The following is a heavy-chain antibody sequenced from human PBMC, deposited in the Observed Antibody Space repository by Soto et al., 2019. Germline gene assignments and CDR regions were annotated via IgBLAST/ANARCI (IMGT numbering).Heavy chain of an antibody. V-gene: IGHV4-39*02. D-gene: IGHD2-2*01. J-gene: IGHJ4*02. CDR3: GVVVVVPATIIYFFDY. Sequence: SETLSLTCTVSGGSISSSSYYWGWIRQPPGKGLEWIGSIYYTGSTYYNPSLKSRVTISVDTSKNHFSLKLNSVTAADTAVYYCGVVVVVPATIIYFFDYWGQGTLVTVSS. CDR2: IYYTGST. CDR1: GGSISSSSYY.